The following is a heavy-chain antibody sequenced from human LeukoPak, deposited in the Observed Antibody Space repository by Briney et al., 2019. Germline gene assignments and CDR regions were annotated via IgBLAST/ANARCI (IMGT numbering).Heavy chain of an antibody. V-gene: IGHV3-48*03. CDR1: GFTFSSYE. J-gene: IGHJ5*02. D-gene: IGHD1/OR15-1a*01. Sequence: GGSLRLSCAASGFTFSSYEMNWVRQAPGKGLEWVSYISGFGDSTYSTDSVRGRFTISRDNSKNSLYLQMTSLRAEDTAVYYCARSGTTLGRWFDPWGQGTLVTVSS. CDR3: ARSGTTLGRWFDP. CDR2: ISGFGDST.